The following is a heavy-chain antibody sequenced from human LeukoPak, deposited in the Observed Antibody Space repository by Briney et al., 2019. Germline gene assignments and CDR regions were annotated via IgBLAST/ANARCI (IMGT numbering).Heavy chain of an antibody. CDR2: IYPGGSDI. CDR1: GYSFISYW. D-gene: IGHD6-6*01. V-gene: IGHV5-51*01. Sequence: GESLKISCKSSGYSFISYWIGWVRQMPGKGLEWMGIIYPGGSDIRYSPSFQGQVTISVDKSISTAYLQWGSLKASDTAMYYCATLAAPSAPYYFDYWGQGTLVTVSS. CDR3: ATLAAPSAPYYFDY. J-gene: IGHJ4*02.